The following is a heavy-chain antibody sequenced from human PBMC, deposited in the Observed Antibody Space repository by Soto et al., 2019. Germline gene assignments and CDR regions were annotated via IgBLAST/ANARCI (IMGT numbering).Heavy chain of an antibody. Sequence: QNLSLTCSISGGSVSSNSAAWNWIRQSPSRGLEWLGRTYYRSKLYNDYAVSVKSRITINPDTSKNQFSLQLNSVTPEDTAVYYCAREGGSSSGRAFDYWGQGTLVTVSS. J-gene: IGHJ4*02. CDR3: AREGGSSSGRAFDY. CDR2: TYYRSKLYN. V-gene: IGHV6-1*01. D-gene: IGHD6-13*01. CDR1: GGSVSSNSAA.